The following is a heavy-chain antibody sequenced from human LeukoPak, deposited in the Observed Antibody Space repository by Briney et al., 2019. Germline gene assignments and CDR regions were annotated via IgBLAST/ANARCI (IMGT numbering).Heavy chain of an antibody. V-gene: IGHV3-21*01. CDR1: GFTFSSYS. CDR2: IDNSGDYI. CDR3: ARGRCSQFDL. Sequence: PGGSLRLSCAASGFTFSSYSMNWVRQAPGKGLEWVSSIDNSGDYIYHVDSVKGRFTISRDNAKNSLYLQMNSLRAEDTAVYYCARGRCSQFDLGAQEPRVPV. J-gene: IGHJ4*02. D-gene: IGHD6-13*01.